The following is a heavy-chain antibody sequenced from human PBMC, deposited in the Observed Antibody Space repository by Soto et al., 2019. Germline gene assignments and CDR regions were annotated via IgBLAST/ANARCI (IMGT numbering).Heavy chain of an antibody. Sequence: ASETLSLTCTVSGGSISSSSYYWGRIRQPPGKGLEWIGSIYYSGSTYYNPSLKSRVTISVDTSKNQFSLKLSSVTAADTAVYYCASHTYYYDSSGYPDYWGQGTLVTVSS. J-gene: IGHJ4*02. CDR2: IYYSGST. CDR1: GGSISSSSYY. CDR3: ASHTYYYDSSGYPDY. D-gene: IGHD3-22*01. V-gene: IGHV4-39*01.